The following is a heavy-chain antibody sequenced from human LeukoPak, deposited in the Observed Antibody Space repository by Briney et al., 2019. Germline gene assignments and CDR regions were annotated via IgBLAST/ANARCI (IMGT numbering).Heavy chain of an antibody. CDR1: GFTFSYYA. J-gene: IGHJ6*02. V-gene: IGHV3-30*03. CDR3: AMHRRPSGAYYGMYG. Sequence: GGSLRLSCAASGFTFSYYAMRWVRQAPGKGLEWVADISNDGSKKFNIYSVKGRFTVSSDKSTHSLYLQMNSLRPDDTAVYYCAMHRRPSGAYYGMYGWGQGTTVIVSS. D-gene: IGHD5-12*01. CDR2: ISNDGSKK.